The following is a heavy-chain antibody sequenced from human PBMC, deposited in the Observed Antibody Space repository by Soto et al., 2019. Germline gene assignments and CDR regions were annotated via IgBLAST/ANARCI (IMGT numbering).Heavy chain of an antibody. CDR2: ISNNGGST. Sequence: GGSLRRSCAAAGCIFSSFAMSWVRQAPWKVLECVSTISNNGGSTYSAGSVKGRFTTSRDNPKNTLYLQMNRVTAEAKAVYYCAKDPDISGWYQTDLDYWGQGTLVTVS. D-gene: IGHD6-19*01. CDR3: AKDPDISGWYQTDLDY. CDR1: GCIFSSFA. J-gene: IGHJ4*02. V-gene: IGHV3-23*01.